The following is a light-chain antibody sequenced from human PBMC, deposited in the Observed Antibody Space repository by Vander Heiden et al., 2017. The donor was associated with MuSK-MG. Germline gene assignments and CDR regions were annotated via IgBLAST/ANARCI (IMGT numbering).Light chain of an antibody. Sequence: DIQLTQSPSFLSASVGDRVTITCRASQGISTFLAWYQQKPRKAPKLLIYPASTLQGGVPSRFSGSGYGTQFALTISRLQPEDVATYYCQQLNSYPLTFGGGTKVEIK. CDR1: QGISTF. CDR2: PAS. V-gene: IGKV1-9*01. J-gene: IGKJ4*01. CDR3: QQLNSYPLT.